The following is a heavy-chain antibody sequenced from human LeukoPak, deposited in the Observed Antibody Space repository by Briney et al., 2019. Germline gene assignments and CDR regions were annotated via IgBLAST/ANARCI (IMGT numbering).Heavy chain of an antibody. J-gene: IGHJ4*02. Sequence: SVKVSCKASGGTFSSYAISWVRQAPGQGLEWMGRIIPIFGTANYAQKFQGRVTITTDECTSTAYMELSSLRSEDTAVYYCARVYCSGGSCYSLDYWGQGTLVTVSS. CDR2: IIPIFGTA. CDR1: GGTFSSYA. CDR3: ARVYCSGGSCYSLDY. V-gene: IGHV1-69*05. D-gene: IGHD2-15*01.